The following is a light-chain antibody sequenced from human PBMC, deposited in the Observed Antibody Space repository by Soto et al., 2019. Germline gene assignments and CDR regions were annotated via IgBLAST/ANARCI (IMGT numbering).Light chain of an antibody. V-gene: IGKV3-15*01. CDR3: QQYHNWPIT. CDR2: LTS. Sequence: EIVLTQSPATLSSFPGDRVTLSCRASQAVNTRLAWYQHKPGQAPRLLIYLTSNRATGISARFSGSGSGTEFTLTISSLQSEDFAVYYCQQYHNWPITFGQGTRLEIK. J-gene: IGKJ5*01. CDR1: QAVNTR.